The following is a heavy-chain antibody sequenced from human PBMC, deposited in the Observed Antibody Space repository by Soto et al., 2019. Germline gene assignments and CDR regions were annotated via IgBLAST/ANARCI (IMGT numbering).Heavy chain of an antibody. CDR3: ARALGHDFWSGYSYHYYYGMDV. J-gene: IGHJ6*02. CDR2: INHSGST. Sequence: PSETLSLTGAAYGGSFSGYYWSWIRQPPGKGLEWIGEINHSGSTNYNPSLKSRVTISVDTSKNQFSLKLSSVTAADTAVYYCARALGHDFWSGYSYHYYYGMDVWGQGTTVTVSS. D-gene: IGHD3-3*01. CDR1: GGSFSGYY. V-gene: IGHV4-34*01.